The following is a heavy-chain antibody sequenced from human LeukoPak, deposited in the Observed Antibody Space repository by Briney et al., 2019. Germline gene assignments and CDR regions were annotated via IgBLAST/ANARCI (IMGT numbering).Heavy chain of an antibody. CDR3: ARGPPALAVAGTLLYYFDY. J-gene: IGHJ4*02. D-gene: IGHD6-19*01. V-gene: IGHV4-4*07. CDR1: GGSISSYY. CDR2: IYTSGGT. Sequence: SSETLSLTCTVSGGSISSYYWSWIRQPAGKGLEWIGRIYTSGGTNYNPSLKSRVTISVDKSKNQFSLKLSSVTAADTAVYYCARGPPALAVAGTLLYYFDYWGQGTLVTVSS.